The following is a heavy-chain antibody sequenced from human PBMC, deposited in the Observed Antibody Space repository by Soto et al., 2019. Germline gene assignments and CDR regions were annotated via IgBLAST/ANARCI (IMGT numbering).Heavy chain of an antibody. J-gene: IGHJ6*02. V-gene: IGHV3-30-3*01. D-gene: IGHD2-8*01. CDR2: ISYDGSNK. CDR3: ARDPWEDNGGHDIPYYGMDV. CDR1: GFTFRSYA. Sequence: QVQLAESGGGGVQPGRSLRLSCVGAGFTFRSYAMHWVRQAPGKGLEWVAVISYDGSNKYYTDSVQGRFTISRDQAKNTLYLQMNDLRGEDTAVYYCARDPWEDNGGHDIPYYGMDVWSQGPKVTVSS.